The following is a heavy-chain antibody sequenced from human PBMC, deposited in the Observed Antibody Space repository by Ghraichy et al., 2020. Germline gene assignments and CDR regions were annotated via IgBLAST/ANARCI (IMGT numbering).Heavy chain of an antibody. D-gene: IGHD3-16*02. V-gene: IGHV1-46*01. J-gene: IGHJ5*02. CDR1: GYTFTSYY. Sequence: ASVKGSCKASGYTFTSYYMHWVRQAPGQGLEWMGIINPSGGSTSYAQKFQGRVTMTRDTSTSTVYMELSSLRSEDTAVYYCARAPGGGIEFDPWGQGTLVTVSS. CDR3: ARAPGGGIEFDP. CDR2: INPSGGST.